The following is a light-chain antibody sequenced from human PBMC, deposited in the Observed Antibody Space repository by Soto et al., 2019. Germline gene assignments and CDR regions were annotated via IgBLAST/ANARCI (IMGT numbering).Light chain of an antibody. J-gene: IGKJ1*01. CDR3: QHNYSPWT. CDR2: AAS. Sequence: DVQMTQSPSSLSASVGDRVTITCRASQSIGTYLNWHQQKTGKAPKLLIYAASSLESGVPSRFSGSGSGTDFTLTSSSLQPEDFATYYCQHNYSPWTFGQGTKVEI. CDR1: QSIGTY. V-gene: IGKV1-39*01.